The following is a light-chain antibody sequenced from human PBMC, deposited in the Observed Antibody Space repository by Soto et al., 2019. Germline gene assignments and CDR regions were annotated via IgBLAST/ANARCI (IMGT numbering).Light chain of an antibody. V-gene: IGLV1-40*01. Sequence: QSVLTQPPSVSGAPGQRVTISCTGSSSNIGAGYDVHWYQQFPGTAPKLLIHGNSNRPSGVPARFSGSKSGSSASLAITGLQAEDEADYYCQSYDSSLTGPKVLFGGGTKLTVL. CDR3: QSYDSSLTGPKVL. CDR2: GNS. J-gene: IGLJ2*01. CDR1: SSNIGAGYD.